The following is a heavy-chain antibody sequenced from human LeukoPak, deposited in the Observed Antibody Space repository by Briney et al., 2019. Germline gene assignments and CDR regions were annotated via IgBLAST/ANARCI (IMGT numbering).Heavy chain of an antibody. CDR2: ISSSGSTI. V-gene: IGHV3-11*01. D-gene: IGHD2-2*01. CDR3: ARVPAKVVLPAAIWFDP. J-gene: IGHJ5*02. Sequence: GGSLRLSCAASGFTFSDYYMSWIRQAPGKGLEWVSYISSSGSTIYYADSVKGRFTISRDNAKNSLYLQMNSLRAEDTAVYYCARVPAKVVLPAAIWFDPWGQGTLATVSS. CDR1: GFTFSDYY.